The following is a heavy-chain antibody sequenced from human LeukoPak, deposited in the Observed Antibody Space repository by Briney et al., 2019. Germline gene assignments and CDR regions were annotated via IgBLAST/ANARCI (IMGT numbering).Heavy chain of an antibody. D-gene: IGHD3-9*01. CDR1: GFTVSSNY. CDR2: IYSGGST. V-gene: IGHV3-53*01. Sequence: GGSLRLFCAASGFTVSSNYMSWVRQAPGKGLEWVSAIYSGGSTYYADSVKGRFTISRDNSKNTLYLEMNSLRDEDTAVYYCAKGHILTGQFYYFDYWGQGILVTVSS. CDR3: AKGHILTGQFYYFDY. J-gene: IGHJ4*02.